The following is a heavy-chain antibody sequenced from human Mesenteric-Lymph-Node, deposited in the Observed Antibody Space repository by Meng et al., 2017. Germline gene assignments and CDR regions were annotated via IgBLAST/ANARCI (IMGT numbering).Heavy chain of an antibody. V-gene: IGHV4-34*01. J-gene: IGHJ5*02. Sequence: QVRSSPWDPEPLNPSRTLSLTCAVYGGSFSGYYWSWIRQPPGKGLEWIGEINHSGSTNYNPSLKSRVTISVDTSKNQFSLKLSSVTAADTAVYYCARGFVKYTVTRVGNWFDPWGQGTLVTVSS. CDR1: GGSFSGYY. CDR2: INHSGST. CDR3: ARGFVKYTVTRVGNWFDP. D-gene: IGHD4-17*01.